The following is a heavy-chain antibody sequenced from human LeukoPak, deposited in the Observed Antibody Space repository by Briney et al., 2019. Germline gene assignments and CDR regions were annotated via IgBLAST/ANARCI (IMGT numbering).Heavy chain of an antibody. Sequence: PSETLSLTCTVSGGSFSSGSYYWSWIRQPPGKGLEWIGYIYYSGSTNYNPSLKSRVTISVDTSKNQFSLKLSSVTAADTAVYYCARIHRYCSGGACYVLDNWGQGTLVAVSS. V-gene: IGHV4-61*01. CDR2: IYYSGST. J-gene: IGHJ4*02. D-gene: IGHD2-15*01. CDR3: ARIHRYCSGGACYVLDN. CDR1: GGSFSSGSYY.